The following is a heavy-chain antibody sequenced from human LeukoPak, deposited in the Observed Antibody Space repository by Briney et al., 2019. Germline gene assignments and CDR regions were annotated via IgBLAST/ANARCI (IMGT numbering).Heavy chain of an antibody. D-gene: IGHD3-22*01. Sequence: PGGSLRLSCAGSGFTFSSYAMSWVRQAPGKGLEWVSAISGSGGSTYYADSVKGRFTISRDNSKNTLYLQMNSLRAEDTAVYYCAKGHDSSGYYSYVFDYWGQGTLVTVSS. CDR1: GFTFSSYA. J-gene: IGHJ4*02. CDR3: AKGHDSSGYYSYVFDY. V-gene: IGHV3-23*01. CDR2: ISGSGGST.